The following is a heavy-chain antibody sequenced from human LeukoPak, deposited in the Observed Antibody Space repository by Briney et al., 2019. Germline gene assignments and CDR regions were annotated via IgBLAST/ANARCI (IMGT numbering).Heavy chain of an antibody. J-gene: IGHJ6*02. V-gene: IGHV1-18*01. CDR2: ISAYNGNT. Sequence: ASVKVSCKASGYTFTSYGISWVRQAPGQGLEWMGWISAYNGNTNYAQKLQGRVTMTTDTSTSTAYMELRSLRSDDTAVYYCAREPPSVFDYYGMDVWGQGTTVTVSS. D-gene: IGHD1-14*01. CDR3: AREPPSVFDYYGMDV. CDR1: GYTFTSYG.